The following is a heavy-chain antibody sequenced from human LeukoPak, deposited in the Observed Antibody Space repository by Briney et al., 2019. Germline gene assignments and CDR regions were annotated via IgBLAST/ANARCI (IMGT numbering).Heavy chain of an antibody. J-gene: IGHJ6*02. CDR3: ARDLDSYDSSGYYYRMGYYYGMDV. V-gene: IGHV1-2*02. CDR1: GYTFTGYY. CDR2: INPNSGGT. D-gene: IGHD3-22*01. Sequence: ASVKVSCKASGYTFTGYYMHWVRQAPGQGLEWMGWINPNSGGTNYAQKLQGRVTMTTDTSTSTAYMELRSLRSDDTAVYYCARDLDSYDSSGYYYRMGYYYGMDVWGQGTTVTVSS.